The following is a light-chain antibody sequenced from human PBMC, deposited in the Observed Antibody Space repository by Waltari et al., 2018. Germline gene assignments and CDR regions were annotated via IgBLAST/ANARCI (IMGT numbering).Light chain of an antibody. Sequence: SSEPTQDPPVSVALGQTIRLPCQGDIFRNSDARWYQNKPGQAPLLVAYGKNSRPSGTPGRFSASSSGTTSSLTITGAQADDEADYYCNSRDKSNQGMFGGGTKLTVL. CDR3: NSRDKSNQGM. CDR2: GKN. J-gene: IGLJ3*02. V-gene: IGLV3-19*01. CDR1: IFRNSD.